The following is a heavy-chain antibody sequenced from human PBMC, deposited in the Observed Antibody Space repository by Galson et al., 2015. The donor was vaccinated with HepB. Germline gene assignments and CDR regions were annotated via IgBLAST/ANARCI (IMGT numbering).Heavy chain of an antibody. J-gene: IGHJ4*02. D-gene: IGHD2-2*01. CDR3: ARDLPAIDY. CDR2: INSDGSST. V-gene: IGHV3-74*01. Sequence: SLRLSCAASGGTFSSYRMHWVRQAPGKGLVWVARINSDGSSTSYADSVKGGFTISRDNAKNTLYLQMNSLRAEDTAVYYGARDLPAIDYWGQGTLVTVSS. CDR1: GGTFSSYR.